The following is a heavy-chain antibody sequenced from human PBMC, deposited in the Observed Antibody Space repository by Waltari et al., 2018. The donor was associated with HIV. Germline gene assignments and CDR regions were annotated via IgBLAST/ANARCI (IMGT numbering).Heavy chain of an antibody. V-gene: IGHV4-59*01. D-gene: IGHD3-22*01. J-gene: IGHJ3*02. Sequence: QVQLQESGPGLVTPSETLSLTCPVSGGSISSYYWSWFRQPPGKGLEWIGHIYYSGSTNYNPSLKSRVTISLDTSKNQFSRKLSSVTAADTAVYYCARVRITMIVARPNDAFDIWGQGTMVTVSS. CDR1: GGSISSYY. CDR2: IYYSGST. CDR3: ARVRITMIVARPNDAFDI.